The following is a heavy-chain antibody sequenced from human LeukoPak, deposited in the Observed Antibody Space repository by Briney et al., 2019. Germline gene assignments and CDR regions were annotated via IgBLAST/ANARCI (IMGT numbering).Heavy chain of an antibody. Sequence: GGSLRLSCAASGFTFRNYDMHWVRQFPGRGLEWVSAIGIADDTHYPDSVKGRFTISRENAKNSLYLLMNSLRDGDTAVYYCVRGGIQVSGIDAFDIWGQGTMVTVSS. J-gene: IGHJ3*02. CDR1: GFTFRNYD. CDR3: VRGGIQVSGIDAFDI. D-gene: IGHD5/OR15-5a*01. CDR2: IGIADDT. V-gene: IGHV3-13*01.